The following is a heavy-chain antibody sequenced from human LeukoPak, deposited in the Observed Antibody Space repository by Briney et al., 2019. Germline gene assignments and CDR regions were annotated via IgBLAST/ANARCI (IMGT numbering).Heavy chain of an antibody. CDR3: AKDPLFDYDSSGYYFDY. CDR1: GFTFSSYG. V-gene: IGHV3-30*02. J-gene: IGHJ4*02. CDR2: IRYDGSNK. D-gene: IGHD3-22*01. Sequence: GGSLRLSCAASGFTFSSYGMHWVRQAPGKGLEWVAFIRYDGSNKYYADSVKGRFTISRDNSKNTLYLQMNSLRAEDTAVYYCAKDPLFDYDSSGYYFDYWGQGTLVTVSS.